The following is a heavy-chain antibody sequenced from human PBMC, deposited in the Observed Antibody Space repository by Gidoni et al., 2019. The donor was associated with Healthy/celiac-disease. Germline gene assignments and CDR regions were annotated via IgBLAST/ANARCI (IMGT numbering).Heavy chain of an antibody. CDR2: IYYSGST. CDR1: GGSISSYY. D-gene: IGHD3-10*01. V-gene: IGHV4-59*01. Sequence: QVQLQASGPGLVKPSETLSLTCTVSGGSISSYYWSWIRQPPGKGLEWIGSIYYSGSTNYNPSLKSRVTISVDTSKNQFSLKLSSVTAAYTAVYYCARGRGLWFGEDYWGQGTLVTVSS. J-gene: IGHJ4*02. CDR3: ARGRGLWFGEDY.